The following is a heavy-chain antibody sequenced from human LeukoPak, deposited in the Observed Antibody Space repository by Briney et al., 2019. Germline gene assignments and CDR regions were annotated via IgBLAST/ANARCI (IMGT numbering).Heavy chain of an antibody. D-gene: IGHD3-10*01. V-gene: IGHV1-2*02. J-gene: IGHJ4*02. Sequence: ASVKVSCKVSGYTFTDYYMHWVRQAPGQGLEWMGWINPNSGGTKYVQKFLGRVTMTRDTSISTVYMELTRLRSDDTAVYYCTRAGRGVYWGQGTLVTVSS. CDR3: TRAGRGVY. CDR2: INPNSGGT. CDR1: GYTFTDYY.